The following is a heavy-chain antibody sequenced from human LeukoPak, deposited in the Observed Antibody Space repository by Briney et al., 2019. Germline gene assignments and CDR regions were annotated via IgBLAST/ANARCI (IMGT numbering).Heavy chain of an antibody. CDR1: GYTFTGYY. J-gene: IGHJ4*02. V-gene: IGHV1-2*02. CDR3: ARDPRREWELQTYYFDY. Sequence: ASVKVSCKASGYTFTGYYMHWVRQAPGQGLEWMGWINPNSGGTNYAQKFQGRVTMTRDTSIGTAYMELSRLRSDDTAVYYCARDPRREWELQTYYFDYWGQGTLVTVSS. CDR2: INPNSGGT. D-gene: IGHD1-26*01.